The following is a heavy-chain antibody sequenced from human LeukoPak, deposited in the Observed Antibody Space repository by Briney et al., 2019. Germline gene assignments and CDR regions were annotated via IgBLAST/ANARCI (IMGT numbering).Heavy chain of an antibody. V-gene: IGHV4-34*01. CDR1: GGSFSGYY. J-gene: IGHJ3*02. CDR3: ARHASYSNYVWASWSLDI. Sequence: SETLSLTCAVYGGSFSGYYWSWIRQPPGKGLEWIGEINQSGSTNYNPSLKSRVTISVDTSKNQFSLKLSSVTAADTAVYYCARHASYSNYVWASWSLDIWGQGTMVTVSS. CDR2: INQSGST. D-gene: IGHD4-11*01.